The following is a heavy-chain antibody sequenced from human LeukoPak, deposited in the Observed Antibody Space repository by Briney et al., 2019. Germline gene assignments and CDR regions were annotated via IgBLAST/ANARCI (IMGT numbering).Heavy chain of an antibody. V-gene: IGHV4-59*01. D-gene: IGHD6-13*01. CDR1: GGSNSSYY. CDR3: ARQVYSSSWSYYFEY. J-gene: IGHJ4*02. Sequence: SETLSLTCAVSGGSNSSYYWSWIRQPPGRGLEWIGSIHYSGSTSYNSSLKSRVTISIDTSKNQFSLKLSSVTPADTAVYYCARQVYSSSWSYYFEYWGQGILVTASS. CDR2: IHYSGST.